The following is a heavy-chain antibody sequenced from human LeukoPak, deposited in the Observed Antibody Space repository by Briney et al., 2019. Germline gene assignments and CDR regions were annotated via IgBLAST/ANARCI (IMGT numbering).Heavy chain of an antibody. CDR3: TRLAGGDAFDI. J-gene: IGHJ3*02. CDR2: IRSKANGYTT. Sequence: GGSLRLSCTASGFTFSGSAMHWVRQASGKGLEWVGRIRSKANGYTTAYGASVKGRFTISRDDSQRATYVQMNSLKIEDTAVYYCTRLAGGDAFDIWGPGTMVTVSS. V-gene: IGHV3-73*01. CDR1: GFTFSGSA. D-gene: IGHD2-15*01.